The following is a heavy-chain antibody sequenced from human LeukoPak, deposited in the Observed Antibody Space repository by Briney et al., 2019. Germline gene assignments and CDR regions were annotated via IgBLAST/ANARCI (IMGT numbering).Heavy chain of an antibody. CDR2: IWYDGSNK. D-gene: IGHD4-11*01. J-gene: IGHJ5*02. Sequence: SWGSLRLSCAASGFTFSSYGMHWVRQAPGKGQEWVAAIWYDGSNKYYADSVKGRFTISRDNSKNTLYLQMNSLRAEDTAVYYCARDTSVTTVSYWFDPWGQGTLVTVSS. CDR3: ARDTSVTTVSYWFDP. CDR1: GFTFSSYG. V-gene: IGHV3-33*01.